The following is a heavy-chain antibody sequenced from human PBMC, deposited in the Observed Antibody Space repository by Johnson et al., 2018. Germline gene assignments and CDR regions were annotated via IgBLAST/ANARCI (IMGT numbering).Heavy chain of an antibody. J-gene: IGHJ3*02. CDR1: QFTFSSYW. Sequence: VELVQSGGGLVQPGGSLRLSCAASQFTFSSYWMSWVRQAPGKGLEWVANIKQDGSEKYSVDSVKGRFTISRDKAKNSLYLQMNSLRAEDTAVYYCARSKRPLDAFDIWGQGTMVTVSS. CDR3: ARSKRPLDAFDI. CDR2: IKQDGSEK. D-gene: IGHD6-6*01. V-gene: IGHV3-7*01.